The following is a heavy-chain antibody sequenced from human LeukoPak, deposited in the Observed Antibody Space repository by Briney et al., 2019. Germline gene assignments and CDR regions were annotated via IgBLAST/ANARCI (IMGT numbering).Heavy chain of an antibody. CDR2: IYYSGST. CDR3: ARLNLGIQPWHPFDY. CDR1: GGSISSGDYY. Sequence: SETLSLTCTVSGGSISSGDYYWSWIRQPPGKGLEGIGYIYYSGSTYYNPSLKRRVTISVDTYKNQFFLKRSSVTAADTAVYCCARLNLGIQPWHPFDYWGQGTLVTVSS. J-gene: IGHJ4*02. D-gene: IGHD5-18*01. V-gene: IGHV4-61*08.